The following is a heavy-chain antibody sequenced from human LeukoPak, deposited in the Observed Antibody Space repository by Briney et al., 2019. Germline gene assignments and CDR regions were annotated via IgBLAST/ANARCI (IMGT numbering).Heavy chain of an antibody. CDR1: GGSISSSNW. CDR2: IYHSGST. Sequence: SGTLSLTCAVSGGSISSSNWWSWVRQPPGKGLEWIGEIYHSGSTNYNPSLKSRVTTSVDKSKNQFSLKLSSVTAADTAVYYCAREGSIIYYYDSSGRYFDLWGRGTLVTVSS. V-gene: IGHV4-4*02. CDR3: AREGSIIYYYDSSGRYFDL. D-gene: IGHD3-22*01. J-gene: IGHJ2*01.